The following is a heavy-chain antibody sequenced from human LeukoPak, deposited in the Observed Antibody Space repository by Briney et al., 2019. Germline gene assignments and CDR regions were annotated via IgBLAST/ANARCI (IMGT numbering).Heavy chain of an antibody. Sequence: PSETLSLTCTVSGGSITNYYWSWIRQPAGKGLEWIGRIYTSGSTSYNPSLKSRVTMSIDTSKNQFPLKLSSLTAADTAVYYCARGCSSTSCWLRMDVWGQGTTVTVSS. CDR2: IYTSGST. V-gene: IGHV4-4*07. CDR3: ARGCSSTSCWLRMDV. J-gene: IGHJ6*02. D-gene: IGHD2-2*01. CDR1: GGSITNYY.